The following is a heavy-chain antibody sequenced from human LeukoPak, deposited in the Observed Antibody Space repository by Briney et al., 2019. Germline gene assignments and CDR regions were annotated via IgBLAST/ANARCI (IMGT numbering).Heavy chain of an antibody. J-gene: IGHJ4*02. CDR3: AHRYSYGYGGVTTFDY. Sequence: GASVKVSCKASGYIFTGYYMHWVRQAPGQGLEWMGWLNPKSGDTNYAQKFQGRVTMTRDTSISTAYMELTRLTSDDTAIYYCAHRYSYGYGGVTTFDYWGQGTLVTVSS. CDR2: LNPKSGDT. CDR1: GYIFTGYY. D-gene: IGHD5-18*01. V-gene: IGHV1-2*02.